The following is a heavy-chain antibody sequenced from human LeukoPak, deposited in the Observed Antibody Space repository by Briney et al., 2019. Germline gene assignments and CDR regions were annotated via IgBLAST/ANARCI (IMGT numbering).Heavy chain of an antibody. J-gene: IGHJ3*01. Sequence: SETLSLTCIVSGGSISSHYWSWIRQPPGKGLEWIGYIHNSGSTKYNPSLKSRLTISLDTSKNHFSLNLTSLTAADTAVYYCARLSNYYGDTGYSGDAFDVWGQGTMVPVSS. V-gene: IGHV4-59*08. CDR3: ARLSNYYGDTGYSGDAFDV. CDR2: IHNSGST. CDR1: GGSISSHY. D-gene: IGHD3-10*01.